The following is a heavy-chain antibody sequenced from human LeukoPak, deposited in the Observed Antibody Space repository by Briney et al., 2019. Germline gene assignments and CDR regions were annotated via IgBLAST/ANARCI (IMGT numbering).Heavy chain of an antibody. CDR2: ISSSGSTI. CDR3: ARDSIVATTPLDY. J-gene: IGHJ4*02. CDR1: GFTFSSYE. D-gene: IGHD5-12*01. Sequence: PGGSLRLSCAASGFTFSSYEMNWVRQAPGKGLEWVSYISSSGSTIHYADSVKGRFTISRDNAKNSLYLQMNSLRAEDTAVYYCARDSIVATTPLDYWGQGTLVTVSS. V-gene: IGHV3-48*03.